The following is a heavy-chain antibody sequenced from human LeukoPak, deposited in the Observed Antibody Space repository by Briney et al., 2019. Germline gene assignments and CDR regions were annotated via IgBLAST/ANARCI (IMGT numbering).Heavy chain of an antibody. CDR2: ISYDGSSK. J-gene: IGHJ4*02. Sequence: GGSLRLSCSASGFTFSNYFMHWVRQAPGRGLEWVAVISYDGSSKYYADSVKGRFTISRDNSKNTLYLQIDSLRAEDTAVYYCASSGSYRFDYWGQGTLVTVSS. CDR3: ASSGSYRFDY. D-gene: IGHD1-26*01. V-gene: IGHV3-30-3*01. CDR1: GFTFSNYF.